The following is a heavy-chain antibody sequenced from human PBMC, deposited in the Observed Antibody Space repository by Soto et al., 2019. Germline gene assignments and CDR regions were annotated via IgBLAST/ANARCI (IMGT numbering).Heavy chain of an antibody. CDR2: IIPILGIA. V-gene: IGHV1-69*08. Sequence: QVQLVQSGAEVKKPGSSVKVSCKASGGTFSSYTISWVRQAPGQGLEWMGRIIPILGIANYAQKFQGRVTITADKSTSTAYMELSSLRSEDTAVYYCARDRTGYSSGWCSDAFDIWGQGTMVTVSS. J-gene: IGHJ3*02. CDR3: ARDRTGYSSGWCSDAFDI. D-gene: IGHD6-19*01. CDR1: GGTFSSYT.